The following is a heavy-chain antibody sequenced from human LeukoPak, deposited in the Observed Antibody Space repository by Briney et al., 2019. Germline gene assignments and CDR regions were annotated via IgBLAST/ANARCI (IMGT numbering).Heavy chain of an antibody. D-gene: IGHD2-15*01. J-gene: IGHJ6*02. Sequence: PAGSLRLSCATSGFTFDDFAMHWVRQPPGKGLEWVSLISGDGISIYNADSVKGRFIISRDNNNSSLYLEMNSLRTEDTAFYYCAKDTRNAVVSRGYGIDVWGQGTPVTVSS. CDR1: GFTFDDFA. CDR2: ISGDGISI. CDR3: AKDTRNAVVSRGYGIDV. V-gene: IGHV3-43*02.